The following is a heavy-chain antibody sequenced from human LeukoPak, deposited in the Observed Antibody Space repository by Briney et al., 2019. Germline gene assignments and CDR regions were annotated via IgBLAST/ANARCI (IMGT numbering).Heavy chain of an antibody. D-gene: IGHD3-22*01. Sequence: GGSLRLSCAASGFSFSSYGMHWVRQAPGKGLEWVAVIWYDGSIKYYADSVKGRFTISRDNSKNTLYLQMNSLRAEDTAVYYCAKDLSYDSSGYYMAGFDYWGQGTLVTVSS. CDR3: AKDLSYDSSGYYMAGFDY. CDR1: GFSFSSYG. J-gene: IGHJ4*02. CDR2: IWYDGSIK. V-gene: IGHV3-33*06.